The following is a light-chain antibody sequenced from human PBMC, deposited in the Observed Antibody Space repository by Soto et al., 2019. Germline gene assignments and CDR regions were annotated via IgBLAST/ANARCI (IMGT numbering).Light chain of an antibody. V-gene: IGKV1-12*01. CDR2: AAS. J-gene: IGKJ4*01. CDR3: QQASISQLT. CDR1: QGFSSW. Sequence: DLQMTQSPSSVSASVGDRVTITCRASQGFSSWLAWYQQKPGKAPKLLIYAASSLQSGVPSRFSGGGSGTEFTLTISSLQPEDSATYYCQQASISQLTFGGGTRVEIK.